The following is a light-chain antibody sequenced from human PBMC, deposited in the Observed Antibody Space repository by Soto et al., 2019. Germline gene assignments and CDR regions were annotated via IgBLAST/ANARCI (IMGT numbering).Light chain of an antibody. V-gene: IGLV1-47*02. CDR3: ASWDDSLSAQV. J-gene: IGLJ3*02. CDR2: TNS. CDR1: RSNIGSNY. Sequence: QSVLTQPPSASGTPGQRVTISCSGSRSNIGSNYVYWYQQLSGTAPKLLIYTNSQWPSGVPDRFSGSKSGTSASLAISGLRSEDEADYYCASWDDSLSAQVFGAGTKLTVL.